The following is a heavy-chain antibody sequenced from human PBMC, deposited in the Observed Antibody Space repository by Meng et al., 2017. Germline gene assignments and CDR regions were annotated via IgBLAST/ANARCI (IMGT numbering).Heavy chain of an antibody. CDR2: ISDDGSNK. D-gene: IGHD5-24*01. CDR1: GFTFSSYA. V-gene: IGHV3-30*01. CDR3: ARVGMADPPD. J-gene: IGHJ4*02. Sequence: QVELVESGGGVVQPGRSLRLSCAASGFTFSSYAMHWVRQAPGKGLEWVAVISDDGSNKYYADSVKGRFTISRDNSKNTLYLQMNSLRAEDTAVYYCARVGMADPPDWGQGTLVTVSS.